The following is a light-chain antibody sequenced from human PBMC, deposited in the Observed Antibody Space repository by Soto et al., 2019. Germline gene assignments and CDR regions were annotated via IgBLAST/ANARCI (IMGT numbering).Light chain of an antibody. Sequence: EIVLTQSPGTLSLSPGERATLSFMASQSVRSNFLAWYQQKPGQAPRLLIYGASNRATGIPDRFSGSGSGTDFTLTITRLEPEDFAMYYCQRYDSFRTFGQGTKVDIK. CDR3: QRYDSFRT. J-gene: IGKJ1*01. CDR1: QSVRSNF. CDR2: GAS. V-gene: IGKV3-20*01.